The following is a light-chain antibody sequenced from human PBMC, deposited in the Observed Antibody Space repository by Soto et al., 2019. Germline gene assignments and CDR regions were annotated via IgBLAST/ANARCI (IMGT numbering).Light chain of an antibody. Sequence: DIVMTQSPDSLAVSLGERATINCKSSQTVLYSSNNKNYLAWYQQKPGQPPKLLIYWASMRESGVTERFSGSGSGTDFTLTISSLQVEDVAVYYCQQFYTNPPTFGGGTKVEI. CDR3: QQFYTNPPT. CDR2: WAS. V-gene: IGKV4-1*01. CDR1: QTVLYSSNNKNY. J-gene: IGKJ4*01.